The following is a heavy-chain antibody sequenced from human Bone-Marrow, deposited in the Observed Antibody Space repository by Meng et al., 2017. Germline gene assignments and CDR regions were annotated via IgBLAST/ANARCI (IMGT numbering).Heavy chain of an antibody. CDR3: AREAGRDGYATPNFDR. Sequence: QMQLQESGPGLVKPSQTLSLTCTVSGGSIGSGGYYWSWIRQHPGKGLEWIGYIYYTGSTFYNPSLKSRLTISVDTSRNQFSLKLISATAADTAVYYCAREAGRDGYATPNFDRWGQGTLVTGSS. D-gene: IGHD5-24*01. CDR2: IYYTGST. J-gene: IGHJ4*02. V-gene: IGHV4-31*03. CDR1: GGSIGSGGYY.